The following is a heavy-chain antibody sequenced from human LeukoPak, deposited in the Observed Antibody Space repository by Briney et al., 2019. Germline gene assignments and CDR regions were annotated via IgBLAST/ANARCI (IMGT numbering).Heavy chain of an antibody. J-gene: IGHJ4*02. CDR1: GGTFSSYA. Sequence: GASVKVPCKASGGTFSSYAISWVRQAPGQGLEWMGGIIPIFGTANYAQKFQGRVTITADESTSTAYMELSSLRSEDTAVYYCARRGGFGGSSYYFDYWGQGTLATVSS. CDR2: IIPIFGTA. CDR3: ARRGGFGGSSYYFDY. V-gene: IGHV1-69*13. D-gene: IGHD3-10*01.